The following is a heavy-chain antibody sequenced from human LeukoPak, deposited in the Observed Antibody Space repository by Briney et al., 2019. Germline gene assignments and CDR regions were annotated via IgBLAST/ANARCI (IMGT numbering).Heavy chain of an antibody. CDR3: ARDGRDSSGYYLKYDY. CDR2: IYSGGST. CDR1: GFTVSSNY. J-gene: IGHJ4*02. D-gene: IGHD3-22*01. V-gene: IGHV3-66*01. Sequence: GGSLRLSCAASGFTVSSNYMSWVRQAPGKGLEWVSVIYSGGSTYYADSVKGRFTISRDNSKNTLYLQMNSLRAEDTAAYYCARDGRDSSGYYLKYDYWGQGTLVTVSS.